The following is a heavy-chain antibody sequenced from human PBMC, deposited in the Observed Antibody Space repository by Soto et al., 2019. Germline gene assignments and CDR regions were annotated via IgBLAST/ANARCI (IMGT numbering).Heavy chain of an antibody. D-gene: IGHD3-10*01. J-gene: IGHJ4*02. CDR1: GYSXSDDW. Sequence: GESLKISCEGSGYSXSDDWIAWVRQMPGKGLEWMGIIYPGDSDTRYSPSFQGQVTISADKSISSAYLQWSSLEASDTAMYYCARQLESGSYDLDYWGQGTLVTVSS. CDR3: ARQLESGSYDLDY. CDR2: IYPGDSDT. V-gene: IGHV5-51*01.